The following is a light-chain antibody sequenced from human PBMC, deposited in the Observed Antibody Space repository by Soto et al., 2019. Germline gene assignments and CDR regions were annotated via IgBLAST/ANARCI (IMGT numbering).Light chain of an antibody. CDR2: LNSDGSH. Sequence: QSVLTQSPSASASLGASVKLTCTLRSGHSSYAIAWHQQQPEKGPRYLMKLNSDGSHSKGDGIPDRFSGSSSGAERDLTISSLQSEDEADYYCHTWGTGIVVFRGGTKLTVL. CDR1: SGHSSYA. V-gene: IGLV4-69*01. J-gene: IGLJ2*01. CDR3: HTWGTGIVV.